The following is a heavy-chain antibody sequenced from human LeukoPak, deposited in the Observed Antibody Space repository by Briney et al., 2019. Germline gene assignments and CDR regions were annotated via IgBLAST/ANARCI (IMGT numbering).Heavy chain of an antibody. CDR2: FYHGGST. Sequence: SETLSLTCTVSGYSISTGYYWDWIRQPPGKGLEWIGTFYHGGSTYYNPSLKSRVTISVDTSKNQFSLNLTSVTAADTAVYYCARAMSIAARLQTNFDYWGQGTLVTASS. D-gene: IGHD6-6*01. CDR3: ARAMSIAARLQTNFDY. J-gene: IGHJ4*02. CDR1: GYSISTGYY. V-gene: IGHV4-38-2*02.